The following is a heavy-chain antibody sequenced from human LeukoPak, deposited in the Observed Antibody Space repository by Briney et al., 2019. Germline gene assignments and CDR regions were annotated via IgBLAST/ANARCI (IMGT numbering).Heavy chain of an antibody. D-gene: IGHD2-15*01. CDR1: GGSISSYY. CDR3: ARVRCSGGSCPYYYYYYMDV. CDR2: IYTSGST. J-gene: IGHJ6*03. Sequence: SETLSLTCTVSGGSISSYYWSWVRQPAGKGLEWIGRIYTSGSTNYNPSLKSRVTMSVDTSKNQFSLKLSSVTAADTAVYYCARVRCSGGSCPYYYYYYMDVWGKGTTVTVSS. V-gene: IGHV4-4*07.